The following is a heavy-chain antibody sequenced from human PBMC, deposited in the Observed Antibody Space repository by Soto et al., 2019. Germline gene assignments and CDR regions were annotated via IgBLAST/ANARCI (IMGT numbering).Heavy chain of an antibody. CDR1: GFTFSTYW. CDR3: XXXWGAPGRGSALGYYYHFGMDV. V-gene: IGHV3-7*02. J-gene: IGHJ6*02. Sequence: EVQLVESGGGLVQPGGSLRLSCAASGFTFSTYWMNWVRQAPGKGLEWVANINEDGSEAYYVDSVKGRFTISRDNAKXXXXXXXXXXXXXXXXXXXXXXXWGAPGRGSALGYYYHFGMDVWGQGTTVTVPS. D-gene: IGHD3-16*01. CDR2: INEDGSEA.